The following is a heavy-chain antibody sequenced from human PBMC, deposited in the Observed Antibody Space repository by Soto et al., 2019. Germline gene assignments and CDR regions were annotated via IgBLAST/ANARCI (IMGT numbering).Heavy chain of an antibody. CDR2: IYYSGST. D-gene: IGHD1-7*01. V-gene: IGHV4-39*01. CDR1: GDSISSSGYY. J-gene: IGHJ4*02. Sequence: PSETLSLTCSVSGDSISSSGYYWGWIRQPPGKGLEWIGNIYYSGSTHYNPSLKSRVTISVDSSKNQFALKMSSVTAADTAVYYCARLGYNWNYPAYYLDSWGQGTLVTVSS. CDR3: ARLGYNWNYPAYYLDS.